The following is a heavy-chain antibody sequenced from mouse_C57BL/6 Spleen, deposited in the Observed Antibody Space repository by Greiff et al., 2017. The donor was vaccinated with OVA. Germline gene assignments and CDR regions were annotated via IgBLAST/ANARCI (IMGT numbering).Heavy chain of an antibody. CDR1: GYTFTSYG. CDR3: ALITTVVARAY. Sequence: VHLVESGAELARPGASVKLSCKASGYTFTSYGISWVKQRTGQGLEWIGEIYPRSGNTYYNEKFKGKATLTADKSSSTAYMELRSLTSEDSAVYFCALITTVVARAYWGQGTLVTVSA. CDR2: IYPRSGNT. J-gene: IGHJ3*01. V-gene: IGHV1-81*01. D-gene: IGHD1-1*01.